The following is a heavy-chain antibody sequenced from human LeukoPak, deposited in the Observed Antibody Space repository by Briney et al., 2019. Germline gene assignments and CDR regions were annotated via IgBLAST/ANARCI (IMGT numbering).Heavy chain of an antibody. J-gene: IGHJ3*02. V-gene: IGHV4-59*11. CDR3: ARDLVTVTKGFDI. D-gene: IGHD4-17*01. CDR1: DDSFSSHY. CDR2: ISYIGST. Sequence: SETLSLTCAVSDDSFSSHYWTWIRQPPGKGLEWIGYISYIGSTNYNPSLKSRVTISIDTSKNQLSLKLTSVTAADTAVYYCARDLVTVTKGFDIWGQGTMVSVSS.